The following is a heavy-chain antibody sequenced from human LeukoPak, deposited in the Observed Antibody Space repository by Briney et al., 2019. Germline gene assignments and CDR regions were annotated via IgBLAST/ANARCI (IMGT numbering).Heavy chain of an antibody. CDR3: ARGPPVATITYFDY. V-gene: IGHV1-18*01. D-gene: IGHD5-12*01. Sequence: ASVKVSCKASGYTFTSNGISWVRQAPGQGLEWMGWISAYNGNTNYAQKLQGRVTMTTDTSTSTAYMELRSLRSDDTAVYYCARGPPVATITYFDYWGQGTLVTVSS. J-gene: IGHJ4*02. CDR1: GYTFTSNG. CDR2: ISAYNGNT.